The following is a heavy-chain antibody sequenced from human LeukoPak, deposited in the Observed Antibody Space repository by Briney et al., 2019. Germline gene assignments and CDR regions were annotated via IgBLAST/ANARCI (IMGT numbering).Heavy chain of an antibody. V-gene: IGHV4-4*07. D-gene: IGHD3-9*01. CDR2: IYTSGST. J-gene: IGHJ4*02. Sequence: SETLSHTCTVSGGSISSYYWSWIRQPAGKGLEWIGRIYTSGSTNYNPSLKSRVTMSVDTSKNQFSLKLSSVTAADTALYYCARNDILSGYSLFDYWGQGTLVTVSS. CDR1: GGSISSYY. CDR3: ARNDILSGYSLFDY.